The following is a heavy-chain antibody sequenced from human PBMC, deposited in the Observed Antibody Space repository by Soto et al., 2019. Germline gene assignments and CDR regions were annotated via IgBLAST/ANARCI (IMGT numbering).Heavy chain of an antibody. CDR2: IYPGDSDT. V-gene: IGHV5-51*01. D-gene: IGHD6-6*01. Sequence: PGESLKISCDGSGYSFAIYWIGLVLQMPGKDLEWMGIIYPGDSDTRYSPSFQGQVTISADKSLRTAYLQWTSLKASDTALYYCARTRSFTLGFYYDGMDVWGQGTTVTVSS. CDR3: ARTRSFTLGFYYDGMDV. CDR1: GYSFAIYW. J-gene: IGHJ6*02.